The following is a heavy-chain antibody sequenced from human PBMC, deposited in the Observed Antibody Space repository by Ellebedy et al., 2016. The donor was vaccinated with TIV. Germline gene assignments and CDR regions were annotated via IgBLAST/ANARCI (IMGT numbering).Heavy chain of an antibody. CDR1: GGSISSGGYY. D-gene: IGHD3-10*01. CDR2: IYYSGST. V-gene: IGHV4-31*03. Sequence: SETLSLTXTVSGGSISSGGYYWSWIRQHPGKGLEWIGYIYYSGSTYYNPSLKSRVTISVDTSKNQFSLKLSSVTAADTAVYYCARDRYEYYYGSGSYINYYYYYYMDVWGKGTTVTVSS. CDR3: ARDRYEYYYGSGSYINYYYYYYMDV. J-gene: IGHJ6*03.